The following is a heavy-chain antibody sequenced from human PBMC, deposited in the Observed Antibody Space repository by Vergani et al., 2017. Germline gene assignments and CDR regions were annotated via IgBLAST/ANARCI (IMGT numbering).Heavy chain of an antibody. CDR2: IAGRGDST. J-gene: IGHJ4*02. D-gene: IGHD3-22*01. CDR3: AKGAQPVNYFDSRFDS. CDR1: GFIFNNYA. V-gene: IGHV3-23*01. Sequence: HLLESGGGLVQPGGSLRLSCAASGFIFNNYAMNWVRQAPGKGLEWVSGIAGRGDSTDNADSVKGRVTISRDNSKNTLYLQMNSLRAEDTAIYYCAKGAQPVNYFDSRFDSWGQGTLVVVSS.